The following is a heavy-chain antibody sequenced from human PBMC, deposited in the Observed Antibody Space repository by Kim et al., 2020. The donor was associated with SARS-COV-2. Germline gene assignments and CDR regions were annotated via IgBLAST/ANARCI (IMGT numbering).Heavy chain of an antibody. V-gene: IGHV1-46*01. CDR3: ARCRDMITFGGVIAGMDV. Sequence: ASVKVSCKVSGYTLTELSMHWVRQAPGQGLEWMGIINPSGGSTSYAQKFQGRVTMTRDTSTSTVYMELSSLRSEDTAVYYCARCRDMITFGGVIAGMDVW. D-gene: IGHD3-16*01. J-gene: IGHJ6*01. CDR2: INPSGGST. CDR1: GYTLTELS.